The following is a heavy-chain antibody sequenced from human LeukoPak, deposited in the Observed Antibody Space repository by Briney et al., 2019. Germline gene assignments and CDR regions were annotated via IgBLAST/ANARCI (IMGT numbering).Heavy chain of an antibody. V-gene: IGHV3-48*03. CDR3: ARGHDSSAYRLDY. D-gene: IGHD3-22*01. J-gene: IGHJ4*02. CDR1: GFTFSSYE. Sequence: GGSLRLSCAASGFTFSSYETNWVRQAPGKGREWVSYISSSGSTIYYAHSVKGRLTISRDNAKHSLYLQMNSLRAEDTAVYYCARGHDSSAYRLDYWGQGTLVTVSS. CDR2: ISSSGSTI.